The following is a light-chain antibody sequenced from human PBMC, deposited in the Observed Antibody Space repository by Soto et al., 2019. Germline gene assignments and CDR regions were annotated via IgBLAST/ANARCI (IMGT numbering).Light chain of an antibody. CDR3: QQYNDWPLT. J-gene: IGKJ4*01. Sequence: DVQITHSPSSLSASVVDSLTLTCRASQTVTSYLNWYQQKPGKAPKLLIYAASSLQSGVPSRFSGSGSGTEFTLTIISLQSEDSAVYYCQQYNDWPLTFGGGTKV. V-gene: IGKV1-39*01. CDR1: QTVTSY. CDR2: AAS.